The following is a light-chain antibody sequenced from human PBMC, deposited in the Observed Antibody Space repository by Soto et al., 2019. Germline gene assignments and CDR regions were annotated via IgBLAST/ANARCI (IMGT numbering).Light chain of an antibody. J-gene: IGKJ3*01. CDR2: GAS. V-gene: IGKV3-15*01. Sequence: EVVLTQSPATLSVSPGERATLSCRASQTVGTNLAWYQQRPGQAPRLLLYGASTRATGIPARFSGSGSGSEFTLTISSLQSDDFAGYYCQQYNKWPLFTFGPGTRVDNK. CDR1: QTVGTN. CDR3: QQYNKWPLFT.